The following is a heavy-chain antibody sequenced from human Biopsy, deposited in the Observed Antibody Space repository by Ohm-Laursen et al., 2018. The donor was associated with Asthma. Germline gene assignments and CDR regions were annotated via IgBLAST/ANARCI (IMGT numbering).Heavy chain of an antibody. CDR1: GFASNNSS. CDR3: VRWRSGYPDHYSDF. D-gene: IGHD2-21*01. V-gene: IGHV3-23*01. CDR2: ISASGVRT. J-gene: IGHJ4*02. Sequence: ETLSLTCAASGFASNNSSMTWVRQAPGKGLEWVSSISASGVRTFYADSVKGRFTVSRDSSKNTLDLQMNSLRGDDTAVYYCVRWRSGYPDHYSDFWGLGTLVTVSS.